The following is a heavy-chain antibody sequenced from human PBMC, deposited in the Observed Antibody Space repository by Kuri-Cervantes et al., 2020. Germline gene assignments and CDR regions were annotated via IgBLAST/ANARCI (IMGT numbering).Heavy chain of an antibody. Sequence: ASVKVSCKASGYTFTSYGISWVRQAPGQGLEWMGWTSAYNGNTNYAQKLQGRVTMTTDTSASTAYMELSSLRSEDTAVYYCARDGARDSGPHGYYYYYGMDVWGQGTTVTVSS. CDR2: TSAYNGNT. V-gene: IGHV1-18*01. D-gene: IGHD1-26*01. CDR1: GYTFTSYG. J-gene: IGHJ6*02. CDR3: ARDGARDSGPHGYYYYYGMDV.